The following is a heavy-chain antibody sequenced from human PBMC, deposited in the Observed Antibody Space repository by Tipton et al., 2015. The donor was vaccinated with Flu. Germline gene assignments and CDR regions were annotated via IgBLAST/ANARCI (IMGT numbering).Heavy chain of an antibody. J-gene: IGHJ1*01. V-gene: IGHV4-59*01. CDR1: GDSISSDH. CDR3: ARGGGYGLGYFQH. Sequence: TLSLTCTVSGDSISSDHWSWIRQPPGRGLEWIGFIYYSGNTNYNPSLKSRVTMSVDTSKNQFSLNLSSVTAADTAVYYCARGGGYGLGYFQHWGQGTLVTVSS. D-gene: IGHD5-18*01. CDR2: IYYSGNT.